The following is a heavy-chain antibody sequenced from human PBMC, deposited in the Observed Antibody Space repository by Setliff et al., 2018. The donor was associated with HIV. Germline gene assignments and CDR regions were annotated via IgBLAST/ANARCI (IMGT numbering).Heavy chain of an antibody. CDR1: GGSISSGGHY. J-gene: IGHJ4*02. Sequence: SETLSLTCTVSGGSISSGGHYWNWIRQPAGRGLEWIGHVYTSGSASYNPPLKSRVTISIDTSKNQFSLQLSSVTAADTAVYYCARVSYTGSSYSDLWGQGTLVTVSS. D-gene: IGHD6-6*01. CDR2: VYTSGSA. V-gene: IGHV4-61*09. CDR3: ARVSYTGSSYSDL.